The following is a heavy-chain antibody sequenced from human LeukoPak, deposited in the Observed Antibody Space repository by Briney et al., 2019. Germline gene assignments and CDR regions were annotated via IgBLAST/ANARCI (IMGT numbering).Heavy chain of an antibody. D-gene: IGHD3-16*02. CDR1: GYSFTSYW. J-gene: IGHJ5*02. Sequence: GESLKISCKGSGYSFTSYWIGWVRQMPGKGLERMGIIYPGDSDTRYSPSFQGQVTISADKSISTAYLQWSSLKASDTAMYYCARSVYDYVWGSYRYHNWFDPWGQGTLVTVSS. CDR2: IYPGDSDT. CDR3: ARSVYDYVWGSYRYHNWFDP. V-gene: IGHV5-51*01.